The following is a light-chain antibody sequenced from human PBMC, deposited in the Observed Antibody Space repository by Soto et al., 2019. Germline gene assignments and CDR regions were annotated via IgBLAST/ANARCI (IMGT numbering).Light chain of an antibody. CDR3: ASWDDSLNGVV. J-gene: IGLJ2*01. Sequence: QSVLTQPPSASGTPGQRVSISCSGSSSNIGVNTASWYQQLPGTAPKLLIYNNNQRPSGVPDRFSGSKSGTSASLAISGLQSEDEADYYCASWDDSLNGVVFGGGTQLTVL. V-gene: IGLV1-44*01. CDR1: SSNIGVNT. CDR2: NNN.